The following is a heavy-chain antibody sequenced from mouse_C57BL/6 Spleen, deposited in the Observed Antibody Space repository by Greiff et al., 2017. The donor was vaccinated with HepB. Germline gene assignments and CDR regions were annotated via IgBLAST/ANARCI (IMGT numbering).Heavy chain of an antibody. V-gene: IGHV1-42*01. CDR2: INPSTGGT. Sequence: EVKLMESGPELVKPGASVKISCKASGYSFTGYYMNWVKQSPEKSLEWIGEINPSTGGTTYNQKFKAKATLTVDKSSSTAYMQLKSLTSEDSAVYYCARKDYYAMDYWGQGTSVTVSS. CDR1: GYSFTGYY. CDR3: ARKDYYAMDY. J-gene: IGHJ4*01.